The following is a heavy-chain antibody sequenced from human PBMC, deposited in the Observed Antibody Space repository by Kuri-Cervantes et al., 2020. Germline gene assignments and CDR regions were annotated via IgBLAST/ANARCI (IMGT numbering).Heavy chain of an antibody. CDR3: AKDILPAGYDFSGAFDI. D-gene: IGHD5-12*01. J-gene: IGHJ3*02. CDR2: ISSSGSTI. V-gene: IGHV3-48*03. Sequence: GGSLRLSCAASGFTFSSYEMNWVRQAPGKGLEWVSYISSSGSTIYYADSVKGRFTISRDNAKNSLYLKMNSLRAEDTALYYCAKDILPAGYDFSGAFDIWGQGTMVTVSS. CDR1: GFTFSSYE.